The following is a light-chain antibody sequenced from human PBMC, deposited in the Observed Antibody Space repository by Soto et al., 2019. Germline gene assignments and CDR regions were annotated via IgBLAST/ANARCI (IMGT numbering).Light chain of an antibody. CDR1: QDVSSTY. CDR3: QQYGSSPAS. J-gene: IGKJ5*01. Sequence: EIVLTQSPGTLSLSPGERATLSCRASQDVSSTYLAWYQQKHGQAPRLLIYGASSRATGIPDRFSGSGSGRDFPLTISRLEPEDLAVYYCQQYGSSPASVGRATRLEI. CDR2: GAS. V-gene: IGKV3-20*01.